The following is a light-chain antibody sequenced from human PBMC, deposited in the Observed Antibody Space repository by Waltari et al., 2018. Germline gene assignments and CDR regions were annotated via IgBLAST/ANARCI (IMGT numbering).Light chain of an antibody. CDR2: GAS. CDR1: QSVSSSY. CDR3: QQYGSSPWT. V-gene: IGKV3-20*01. J-gene: IGKJ1*01. Sequence: EIVLTQSPGTLSLSPGERATLSCRARQSVSSSYLAWYQQKPGQAPRVLIHGASNRATGIPDRFSGSGSGTDFTLTIRRLEPEDFAVYYCQQYGSSPWTFGQGTKVEIK.